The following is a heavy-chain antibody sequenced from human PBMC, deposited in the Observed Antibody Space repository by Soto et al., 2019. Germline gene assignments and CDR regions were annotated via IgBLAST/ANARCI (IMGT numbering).Heavy chain of an antibody. CDR2: ISGSGHNT. CDR1: GASFTTYY. Sequence: PWETLSLTCTVSGASFTTYYWSWVRQAPGRGLEWVSAISGSGHNTYYVDSVKGRFTISRDSSKNTLYLFMHSLRAEDTAVYYCAKEGQYNWFLDYWGQGTLVTVSS. CDR3: AKEGQYNWFLDY. D-gene: IGHD1-1*01. V-gene: IGHV3-23*01. J-gene: IGHJ4*02.